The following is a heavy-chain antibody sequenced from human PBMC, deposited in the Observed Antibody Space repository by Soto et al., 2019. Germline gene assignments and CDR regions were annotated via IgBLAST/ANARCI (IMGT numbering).Heavy chain of an antibody. CDR3: ASQKTLETAHYDFWSGYYTGWFDP. Sequence: SETLSLTCAVYGGSFSGYYWSWIRQPPGKGLEWIGEINHSGSTNYNPSLKSRVTISVDTSKNQFSLKLSSVTAADTAVYYCASQKTLETAHYDFWSGYYTGWFDPWGQGTLVTVSS. J-gene: IGHJ5*02. CDR2: INHSGST. D-gene: IGHD3-3*01. V-gene: IGHV4-34*01. CDR1: GGSFSGYY.